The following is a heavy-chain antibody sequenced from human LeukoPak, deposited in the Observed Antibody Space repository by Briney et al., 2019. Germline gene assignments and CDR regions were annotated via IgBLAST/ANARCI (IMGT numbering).Heavy chain of an antibody. V-gene: IGHV7-4-1*02. Sequence: GASVKVSCKASGYTFTSYAMNWVRQAPGQGLEWMGWINTNTGNPTYAQGFTGRFVFSLDTSVSTAYLQISSLKAEDTAVYYCARDPEDYYDSSGYYLGYWGQGTLVTVSS. CDR2: INTNTGNP. J-gene: IGHJ4*02. D-gene: IGHD3-22*01. CDR1: GYTFTSYA. CDR3: ARDPEDYYDSSGYYLGY.